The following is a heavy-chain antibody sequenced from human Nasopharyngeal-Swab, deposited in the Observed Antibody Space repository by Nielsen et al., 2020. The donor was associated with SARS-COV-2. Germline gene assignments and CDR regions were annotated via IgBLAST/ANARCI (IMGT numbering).Heavy chain of an antibody. CDR2: IYSCGST. CDR1: GFTVSSNY. Sequence: GESLKISCAASGFTVSSNYMSWVRQAPGRGLEWVSVIYSCGSTYYADSVKGRFTISRDNSKNTLYLQMNSLRAEDTAVYYCAKGLLSNWFDPWGQGTLVTVSS. V-gene: IGHV3-53*01. D-gene: IGHD2-15*01. CDR3: AKGLLSNWFDP. J-gene: IGHJ5*02.